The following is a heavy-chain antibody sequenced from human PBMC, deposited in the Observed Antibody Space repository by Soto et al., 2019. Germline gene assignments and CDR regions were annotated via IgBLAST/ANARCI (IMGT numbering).Heavy chain of an antibody. CDR2: IYYSGST. Sequence: PSETLSLTCTVSGGSISSGGYYWSWIRQHPGKGLEWIGYIYYSGSTYYNPSLKSRVTISVDTSKNQFSLKLSSVTAADTAVYYCARESPQRAHCSGGSCYSPRARGWFDPWGQGTLVTVSS. D-gene: IGHD2-15*01. CDR1: GGSISSGGYY. CDR3: ARESPQRAHCSGGSCYSPRARGWFDP. V-gene: IGHV4-31*03. J-gene: IGHJ5*02.